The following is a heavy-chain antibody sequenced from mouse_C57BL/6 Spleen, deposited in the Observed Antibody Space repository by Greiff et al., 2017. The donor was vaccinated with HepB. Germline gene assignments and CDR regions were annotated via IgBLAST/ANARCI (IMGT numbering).Heavy chain of an antibody. CDR1: GYSITSGYY. J-gene: IGHJ2*01. V-gene: IGHV3-6*01. CDR2: ISYDGSN. CDR3: ARERVLDYFDY. Sequence: EVKLQESGPGLVKPSQSLSLTCSVTGYSITSGYYWHWIRQFPGNKLEWMGYISYDGSNNYNPSLKNRISITRDTSKNQFFLKLNSVTTEDTATYYCARERVLDYFDYWGQGTTLTVSS. D-gene: IGHD1-1*01.